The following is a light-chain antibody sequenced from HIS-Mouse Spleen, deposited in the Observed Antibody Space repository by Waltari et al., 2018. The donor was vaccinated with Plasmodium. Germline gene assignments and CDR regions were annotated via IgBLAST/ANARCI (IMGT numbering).Light chain of an antibody. CDR2: GAS. V-gene: IGKV3-15*01. CDR3: QQYNNWPPYT. CDR1: PSVSSN. J-gene: IGKJ2*01. Sequence: EIVMTQTPATLSVSPAERATISCRASPSVSSNLAWYQQKPGQAPRLLIYGASTSATGIPARFSGSGSGTEFTLTISSMQSEDFAVYYCQQYNNWPPYTFGQGTKLEIK.